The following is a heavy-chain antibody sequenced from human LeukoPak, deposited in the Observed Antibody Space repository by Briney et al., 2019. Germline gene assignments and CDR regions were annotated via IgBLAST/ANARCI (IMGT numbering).Heavy chain of an antibody. V-gene: IGHV5-51*01. CDR3: ARQVGYCSSTSCYTPGTAAFDY. J-gene: IGHJ4*02. CDR1: GYRFTSYW. D-gene: IGHD2-2*02. Sequence: GAPLKISCQGSGYRFTSYWIGWARQLPGKGLEWMGIIYPGDSDTRYSPSFQGQVTISADKSISTAYLQWSSLKASDTAMYYCARQVGYCSSTSCYTPGTAAFDYWGQGTLVTVSS. CDR2: IYPGDSDT.